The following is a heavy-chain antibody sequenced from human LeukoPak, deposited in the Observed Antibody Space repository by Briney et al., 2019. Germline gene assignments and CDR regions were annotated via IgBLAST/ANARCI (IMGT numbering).Heavy chain of an antibody. CDR1: GGSMSPYH. V-gene: IGHV4-59*12. J-gene: IGHJ4*02. D-gene: IGHD6-19*01. CDR3: ARAVSGRFDY. CDR2: IYYSGST. Sequence: NPSETLSLTCTVSGGSMSPYHWGWIRQPPGKGLEWTGYIYYSGSTNYNPSLKSRVTISVDTSKNQFSLELSSVTAADTAIYYCARAVSGRFDYWGQGTLVTVSS.